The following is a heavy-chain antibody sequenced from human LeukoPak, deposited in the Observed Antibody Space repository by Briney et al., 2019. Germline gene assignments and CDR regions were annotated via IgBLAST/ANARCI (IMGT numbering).Heavy chain of an antibody. D-gene: IGHD6-19*01. CDR3: AKSHSSGWYEDAFDI. J-gene: IGHJ3*02. Sequence: PGGSLRLSCAASGFTFSDYYMSWIRQAPGKGLEWVSYISSSGSTIYYADSVEGRFTISRDNAKNSLYLQMNSLRAEDTALYYCAKSHSSGWYEDAFDIWGQGTMVTVSS. V-gene: IGHV3-11*01. CDR2: ISSSGSTI. CDR1: GFTFSDYY.